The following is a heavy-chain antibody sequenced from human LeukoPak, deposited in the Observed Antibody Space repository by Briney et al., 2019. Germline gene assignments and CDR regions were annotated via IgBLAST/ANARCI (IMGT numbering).Heavy chain of an antibody. CDR3: ARDSSGTKGYYFDY. Sequence: SETLSLTCAVYGGSFSGYYWSWIRQPPGKGLEWIGEINHSGSTNYNPSLKSRVTISVDTSKNQFSLKLSSVTAADTAVYYCARDSSGTKGYYFDYWGQGTLVTVSS. V-gene: IGHV4-34*01. D-gene: IGHD3-22*01. CDR1: GGSFSGYY. J-gene: IGHJ4*02. CDR2: INHSGST.